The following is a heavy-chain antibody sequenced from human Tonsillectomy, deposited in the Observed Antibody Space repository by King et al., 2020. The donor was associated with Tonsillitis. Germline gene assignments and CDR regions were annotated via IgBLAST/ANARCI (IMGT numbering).Heavy chain of an antibody. CDR1: GFTFSDHD. D-gene: IGHD3-16*01. CDR3: AVFRRTWGF. Sequence: VQLVESGGGLVQPGGSLRLSCTASGFTFSDHDMDWVRQAPGKGLEWVGRSRNKNKAYTPEYAASVKGRFTISRDASMNSLYLQLNSLKTEDTAVYYCAVFRRTWGFWGQGTLVTVSS. V-gene: IGHV3-72*01. CDR2: SRNKNKAYTP. J-gene: IGHJ4*02.